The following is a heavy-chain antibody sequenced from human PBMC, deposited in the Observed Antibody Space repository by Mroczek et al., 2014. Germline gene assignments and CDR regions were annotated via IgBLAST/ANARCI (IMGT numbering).Heavy chain of an antibody. CDR1: GGSISSGDYY. CDR2: IYYSGST. D-gene: IGHD4-23*01. V-gene: IGHV4-30-4*01. Sequence: QVQLQQWGPGLVKPSQTLSLTCTVSGGSISSGDYYWSWIRQPPGKGLEWIGYIYYSGSTYYNPSLKSRVTISVDTSKNQFSLKLSSVTAADTAVYYCARYDYGGNSGGIHLDYWGQGTLVTVSS. CDR3: ARYDYGGNSGGIHLDY. J-gene: IGHJ4*02.